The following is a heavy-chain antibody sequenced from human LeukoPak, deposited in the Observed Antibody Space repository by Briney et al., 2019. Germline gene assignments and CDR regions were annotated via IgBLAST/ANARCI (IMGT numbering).Heavy chain of an antibody. V-gene: IGHV3-33*01. D-gene: IGHD3-10*01. CDR2: IWYDGSNK. J-gene: IGHJ4*02. CDR3: ARGGWDYYGSALFDY. CDR1: GFTFSSYG. Sequence: PGGSLRLSCAASGFTFSSYGMHWVRQAPGKGLEWVAVIWYDGSNKYYADSVKGRFTISRDNSKNTLYLQMNSLRAEDTALYYCARGGWDYYGSALFDYWGQGTLVTVSS.